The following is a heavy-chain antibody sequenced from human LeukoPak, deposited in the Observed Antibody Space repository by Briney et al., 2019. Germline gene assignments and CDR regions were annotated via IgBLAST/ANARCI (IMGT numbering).Heavy chain of an antibody. Sequence: SETLSLTCAVYGGSFSGYYWSWIRQPPGQGLEWIGEINHSGSTNYNPSLKSRVTISVDTSKNQFSLKLSSVTAADTAVYYCARVVTGTTLLDYWGQGTLVTVSS. CDR3: ARVVTGTTLLDY. CDR2: INHSGST. J-gene: IGHJ4*02. CDR1: GGSFSGYY. V-gene: IGHV4-34*01. D-gene: IGHD1-7*01.